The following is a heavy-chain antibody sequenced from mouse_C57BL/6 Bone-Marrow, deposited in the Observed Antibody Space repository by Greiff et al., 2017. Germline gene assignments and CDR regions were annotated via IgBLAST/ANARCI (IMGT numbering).Heavy chain of an antibody. CDR1: GFTFSDYG. V-gene: IGHV5-17*01. CDR2: ISSGSSTI. J-gene: IGHJ3*01. Sequence: EVKLVESGGGLVKPGGSLKLSCAASGFTFSDYGMHWVRQAPEKGLEWVAYISSGSSTIYYADTVKGRFTISRDNAKNTLFLQMTSLRSEDTAMYYCARTHYYGSSYVPFAYWGQGTLVTVSA. D-gene: IGHD1-1*01. CDR3: ARTHYYGSSYVPFAY.